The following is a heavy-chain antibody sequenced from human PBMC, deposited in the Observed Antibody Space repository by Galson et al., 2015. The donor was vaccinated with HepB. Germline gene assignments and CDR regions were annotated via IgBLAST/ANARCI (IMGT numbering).Heavy chain of an antibody. V-gene: IGHV3-23*01. CDR1: GFTFSSYA. CDR2: ISGSGGST. Sequence: SLRLSCAASGFTFSSYAMSWVRQAPGKGLEWVSAISGSGGSTYYADSVKGRFTISRDNSKNTLYLQMNSLSAEDTAVYYCAKDGTGYSSGWVGGCFDYWGQGTLVTVSS. CDR3: AKDGTGYSSGWVGGCFDY. J-gene: IGHJ4*02. D-gene: IGHD6-19*01.